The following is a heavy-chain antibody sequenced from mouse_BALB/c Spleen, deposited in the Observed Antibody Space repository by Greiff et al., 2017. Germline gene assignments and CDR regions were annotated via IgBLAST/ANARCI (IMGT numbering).Heavy chain of an antibody. Sequence: VQLQQSGAELVKPGAPVKLSCKASGYTFTSYWMNWVKQRPGRGLEWIGRIDPSDSETHYNQKFKDKATLTVDKSSSTAYIQLSSLTSEDSAVYYCARSYDYENFDVWGAGTTVTVSS. CDR3: ARSYDYENFDV. D-gene: IGHD2-4*01. V-gene: IGHV1-69*02. CDR1: GYTFTSYW. J-gene: IGHJ1*01. CDR2: IDPSDSET.